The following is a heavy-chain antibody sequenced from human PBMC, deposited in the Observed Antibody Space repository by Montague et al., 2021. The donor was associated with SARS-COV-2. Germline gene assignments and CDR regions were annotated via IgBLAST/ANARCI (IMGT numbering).Heavy chain of an antibody. CDR3: ARAKSGWLGVMNAFDI. Sequence: TLSLTCTLSGGSIGTGGYYSRWIRQHPGKGLAWIGYIYYSGSTYYNPSLKTPVTISVDTSKNQFSLKLRFVTAADTAVYYCARAKSGWLGVMNAFDIWGQGTMAAVSS. CDR1: GGSIGTGGYY. J-gene: IGHJ3*02. D-gene: IGHD3-16*01. CDR2: IYYSGST. V-gene: IGHV4-31*01.